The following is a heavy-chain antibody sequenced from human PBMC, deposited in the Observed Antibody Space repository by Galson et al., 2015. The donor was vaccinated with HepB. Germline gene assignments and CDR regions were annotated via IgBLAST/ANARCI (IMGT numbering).Heavy chain of an antibody. V-gene: IGHV3-7*01. Sequence: SLRLSCAASGFTFSSYWMSWVRQAPGKGLEWVANIKQDGSEKYYVDSVKGRFTISRDNAKNSLYLQMNSLRAEDTAVYYCARERYFDWFLKIDYWGQGTLVTVSS. CDR3: ARERYFDWFLKIDY. J-gene: IGHJ4*02. D-gene: IGHD3-9*01. CDR2: IKQDGSEK. CDR1: GFTFSSYW.